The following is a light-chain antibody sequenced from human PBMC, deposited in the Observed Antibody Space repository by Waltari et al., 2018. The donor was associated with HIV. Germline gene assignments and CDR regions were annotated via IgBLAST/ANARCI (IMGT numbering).Light chain of an antibody. V-gene: IGLV3-27*01. CDR3: YSAADNNLV. J-gene: IGLJ2*01. CDR1: VLATNY. CDR2: KDS. Sequence: SYELTQPSSVSVSPGQTARITCSGDVLATNYARWFQQKPGQAPVLVSYKDSERPSGIPERFSGSSSGTTVTLTISGAQVDDEADYYCYSAADNNLVFGGGTKLTVL.